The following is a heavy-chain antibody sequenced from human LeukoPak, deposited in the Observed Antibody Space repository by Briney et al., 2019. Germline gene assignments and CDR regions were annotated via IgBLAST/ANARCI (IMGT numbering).Heavy chain of an antibody. D-gene: IGHD1-26*01. CDR3: ASSGGGSYFYYFDF. V-gene: IGHV3-11*06. CDR2: INGSSSDT. J-gene: IGHJ4*02. CDR1: GFTFSDYY. Sequence: GGSLRLSCAASGFTFSDYYMTWIRQAPGRGLEWISYINGSSSDTKYADSVKGRFTVSRDNAKNSLYLQMGSLRAEDTAVYYCASSGGGSYFYYFDFWGQGTLVTVSS.